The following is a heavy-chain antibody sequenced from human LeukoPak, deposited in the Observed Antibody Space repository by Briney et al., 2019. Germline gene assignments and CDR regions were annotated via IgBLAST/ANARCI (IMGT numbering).Heavy chain of an antibody. Sequence: GGSLRLSCAASGFTFSDYWMSWVRLTPGKGLEWVATIKQDGSEKYYVDSVEGRFTISRDNAKNSLYLQMNSLRAEDTAVYYCARVNTMVRGVGAFDIWGQGTMVTVSS. V-gene: IGHV3-7*01. CDR1: GFTFSDYW. D-gene: IGHD3-10*01. CDR2: IKQDGSEK. J-gene: IGHJ3*02. CDR3: ARVNTMVRGVGAFDI.